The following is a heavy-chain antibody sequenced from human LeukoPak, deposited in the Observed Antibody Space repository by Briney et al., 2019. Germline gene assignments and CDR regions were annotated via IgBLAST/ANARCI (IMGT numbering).Heavy chain of an antibody. V-gene: IGHV3-11*05. CDR1: GFTFSDFY. Sequence: GGSLRLSCAASGFTFSDFYMTWIRQAPGKGLEWVSYISPSSSYTNYADSVKGRFTISRDNAKNSLYLQMSSLRVDDTAVYYCARGHYGMDVWGQGTTVTVSS. J-gene: IGHJ6*02. CDR2: ISPSSSYT. CDR3: ARGHYGMDV.